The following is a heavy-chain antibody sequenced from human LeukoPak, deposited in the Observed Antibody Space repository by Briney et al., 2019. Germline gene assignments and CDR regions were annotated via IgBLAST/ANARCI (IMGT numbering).Heavy chain of an antibody. Sequence: SETLSLTCTVSGGSISSGSYYWSWIRQPAGKGLEWIGRIYTSGSTNYNPSLKSRVTISVDPSKNQFSLKLSSVTAADTAVYYCARRVAAAAMYDYWGQGTLVTVSS. CDR3: ARRVAAAAMYDY. D-gene: IGHD2-2*01. V-gene: IGHV4-61*02. J-gene: IGHJ4*02. CDR1: GGSISSGSYY. CDR2: IYTSGST.